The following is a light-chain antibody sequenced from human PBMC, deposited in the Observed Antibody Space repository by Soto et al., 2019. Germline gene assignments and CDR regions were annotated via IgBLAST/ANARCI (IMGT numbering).Light chain of an antibody. CDR3: QKYHSAPRT. Sequence: DIQMTQSPSALSASVGDTVTITCRASQSVSGWLAWYQQKPGKAPKLLIYDVSALPRGVPPRFSGSGSGTQFTLPIRGPQPDEFATYYCQKYHSAPRTFVQGTKVEI. CDR1: QSVSGW. CDR2: DVS. J-gene: IGKJ1*01. V-gene: IGKV1-5*01.